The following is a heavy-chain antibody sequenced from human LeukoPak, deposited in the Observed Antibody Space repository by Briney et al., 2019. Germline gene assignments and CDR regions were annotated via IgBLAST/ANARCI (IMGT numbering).Heavy chain of an antibody. CDR1: GGSISPHY. J-gene: IGHJ4*02. V-gene: IGHV4-59*11. CDR2: VYYNGLT. D-gene: IGHD4-17*01. CDR3: TRERSTVTFDY. Sequence: PSETLSLTCTVSGGSISPHYWTWIRQTPGKGLEWIGYVYYNGLTSYNASLRSRLILSVDTAGNQVSLKLTSVTAADTAVYYCTRERSTVTFDYWGQGTLVTVSS.